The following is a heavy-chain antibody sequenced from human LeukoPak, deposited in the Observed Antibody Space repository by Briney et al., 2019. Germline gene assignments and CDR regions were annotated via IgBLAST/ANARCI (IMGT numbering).Heavy chain of an antibody. CDR1: AGSISSYY. J-gene: IGHJ4*02. V-gene: IGHV4-4*07. CDR3: ARGSKVAYSGYEAQFDY. D-gene: IGHD5-12*01. Sequence: SETLSLSCTVSAGSISSYYWSWIRQPAGKGLEWIGRIYTSGSTNYNPSLKSRVTISVDTSKNQFSLKLSSVTAADTAVYYCARGSKVAYSGYEAQFDYWGQGTLVTVSS. CDR2: IYTSGST.